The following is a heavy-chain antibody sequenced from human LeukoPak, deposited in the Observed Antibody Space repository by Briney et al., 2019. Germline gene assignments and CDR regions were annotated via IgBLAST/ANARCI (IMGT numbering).Heavy chain of an antibody. CDR3: ARVLNPYSSGWFMDV. D-gene: IGHD6-19*01. V-gene: IGHV1-69*13. CDR2: IIPIFGTA. CDR1: GGTFSSYA. Sequence: GASVKVSCKASGGTFSSYAISWVRQAPGQGLEWMGGIIPIFGTANYAQKFQGRVTITADESTSTAYMELSSLRSEDTAVYYCARVLNPYSSGWFMDVWGKGTTVTISS. J-gene: IGHJ6*03.